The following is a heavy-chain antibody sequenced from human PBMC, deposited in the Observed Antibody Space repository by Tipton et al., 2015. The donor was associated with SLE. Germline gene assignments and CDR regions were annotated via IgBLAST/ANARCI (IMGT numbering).Heavy chain of an antibody. D-gene: IGHD6-13*01. CDR3: ARGVQQLGRFDY. CDR2: IYHSGST. V-gene: IGHV4-38-2*01. CDR1: GYSISGGYY. Sequence: TLSLTCAVSGYSISGGYYWGWFRQPPGKGLEWIGSIYHSGSTSSYSPSLKSRVTMSIDTSKNQFSLKLNSVTAADTAVYYCARGVQQLGRFDYWGQGTLVTVSS. J-gene: IGHJ4*02.